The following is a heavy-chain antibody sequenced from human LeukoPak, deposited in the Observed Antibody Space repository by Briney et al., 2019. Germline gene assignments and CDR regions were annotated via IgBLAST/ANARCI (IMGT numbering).Heavy chain of an antibody. CDR2: IYYSGST. CDR1: GGSISSYY. V-gene: IGHV4-59*08. Sequence: SETLSLTCTVSGGSISSYYWSWIRQPPGRGLEWIGYIYYSGSTNYNPSLKSRVTISVDTSKNQFSLKLSSVTAADTAVYFCARASSGTFLFGPLDYWGQGNLVTVSS. D-gene: IGHD1-26*01. CDR3: ARASSGTFLFGPLDY. J-gene: IGHJ4*02.